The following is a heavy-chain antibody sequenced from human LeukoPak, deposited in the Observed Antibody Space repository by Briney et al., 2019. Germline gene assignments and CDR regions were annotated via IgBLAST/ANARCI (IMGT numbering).Heavy chain of an antibody. CDR3: ARPIREWELLGWFDP. CDR1: GFPFSSYA. Sequence: WGSLRLSCAASGFPFSSYAMHWVRQAPGKGLEWVAVISYDGSNKYYADSVKGRFTISRDNSKNTLYLQMNSLRAEDTAVYYCARPIREWELLGWFDPWGQGTLVTVSS. J-gene: IGHJ5*02. D-gene: IGHD1-26*01. V-gene: IGHV3-30-3*01. CDR2: ISYDGSNK.